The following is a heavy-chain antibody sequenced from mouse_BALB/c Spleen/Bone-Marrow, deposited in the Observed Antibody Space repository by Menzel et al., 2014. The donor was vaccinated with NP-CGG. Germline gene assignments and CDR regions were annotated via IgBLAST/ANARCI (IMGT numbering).Heavy chain of an antibody. Sequence: DVKLVESGPGLVKPSQSLSLTCSVTGHSITSDYYWNWIRQFPGNKLEWMGYISHDGTNNYNPSLKNRFSITRDTSKNQFFLKLNPVTTEDTATYYCSSYNYYGMDYWGQGTSVTVSS. V-gene: IGHV3-6*02. CDR1: GHSITSDYY. CDR2: ISHDGTN. J-gene: IGHJ4*01. CDR3: SSYNYYGMDY.